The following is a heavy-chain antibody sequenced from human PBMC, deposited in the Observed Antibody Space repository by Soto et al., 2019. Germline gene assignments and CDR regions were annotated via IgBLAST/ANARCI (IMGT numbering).Heavy chain of an antibody. D-gene: IGHD3-9*01. V-gene: IGHV3-23*01. J-gene: IGHJ5*02. CDR1: GFTFTSYA. CDR3: AKAGGYDILTGYRNRFDP. CDR2: ISGGGGST. Sequence: EVQLLESGGGLVQPGGSLRLSCAASGFTFTSYAMSWVRQAPGKGLEWVSGISGGGGSTYYAASVKGRFTISRDNSKSTLYLQMNSLGAEATAVYYCAKAGGYDILTGYRNRFDPWGQGTRVTVSS.